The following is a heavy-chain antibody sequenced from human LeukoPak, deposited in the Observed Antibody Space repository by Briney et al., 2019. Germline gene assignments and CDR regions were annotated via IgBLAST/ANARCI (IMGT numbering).Heavy chain of an antibody. CDR3: ARVCRGVVVVAATGWFDR. J-gene: IGHJ5*02. D-gene: IGHD2-15*01. CDR1: GYTFTSYG. V-gene: IGHV1-18*01. CDR2: ISAYNGNT. Sequence: ASVKVSCKASGYTFTSYGISWVRQAPGQGLEWMGWISAYNGNTNYAQKLQGRVTMTTDTSTSTAYMELRSLRSDDTAVYYCARVCRGVVVVAATGWFDRWGQGTLVTVSS.